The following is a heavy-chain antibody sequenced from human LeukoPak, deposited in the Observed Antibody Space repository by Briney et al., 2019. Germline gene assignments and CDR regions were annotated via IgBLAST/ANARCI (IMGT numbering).Heavy chain of an antibody. D-gene: IGHD5-12*01. Sequence: GGSLRLSCAASGFTFSSYWMHWIRQAPGKGLECVSYISSSSGTYTNYADSVKGRFTISRDNAKSSLYLQMNSLRAEDTAVYYCARRLAGATIESWGQGTLVTVSS. J-gene: IGHJ4*02. CDR2: ISSSSGTYT. V-gene: IGHV3-11*03. CDR1: GFTFSSYW. CDR3: ARRLAGATIES.